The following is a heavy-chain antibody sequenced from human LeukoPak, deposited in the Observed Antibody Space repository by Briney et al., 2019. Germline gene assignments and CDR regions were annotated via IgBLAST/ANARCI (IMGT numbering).Heavy chain of an antibody. D-gene: IGHD5-18*01. J-gene: IGHJ4*02. CDR3: ASLRGYSYGSHFDY. Sequence: SETLSLTCSVSGGSISSYYWSWIRQPPGKGLEWIGYIYYSGSTNYNPSLKSRVTISVDTSKNQFSLKLSSVTAADTAVYYCASLRGYSYGSHFDYWGQGTLVTVSS. CDR1: GGSISSYY. V-gene: IGHV4-59*01. CDR2: IYYSGST.